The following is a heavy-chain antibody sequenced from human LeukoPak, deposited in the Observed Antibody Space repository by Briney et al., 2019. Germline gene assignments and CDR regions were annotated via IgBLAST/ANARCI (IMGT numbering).Heavy chain of an antibody. Sequence: GGSLRLSCAASGFTFSSYWMSWVRQAPGKGLEWVSVIYSGGSTYYADSVKGRFTISRDNSKNTLYLQMNSLRAEDTAVYYCARVGYSGYDRNFDYWGQGTLVTVSS. CDR3: ARVGYSGYDRNFDY. J-gene: IGHJ4*02. CDR1: GFTFSSYW. D-gene: IGHD5-12*01. V-gene: IGHV3-66*01. CDR2: IYSGGST.